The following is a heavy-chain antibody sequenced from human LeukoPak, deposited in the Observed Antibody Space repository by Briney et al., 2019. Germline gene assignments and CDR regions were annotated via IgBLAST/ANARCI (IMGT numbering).Heavy chain of an antibody. Sequence: GRSLRLSCAASGFTFSSYGMHWVRQAPGKGLEWVAVISYDGSNKYYADSVKGRFTISRDNSKNTLYLQMNSLRAEDTAVYHCAKGGYGDYYYYGMDVWGKGTTVTVSS. J-gene: IGHJ6*04. D-gene: IGHD4-17*01. CDR3: AKGGYGDYYYYGMDV. V-gene: IGHV3-30*18. CDR2: ISYDGSNK. CDR1: GFTFSSYG.